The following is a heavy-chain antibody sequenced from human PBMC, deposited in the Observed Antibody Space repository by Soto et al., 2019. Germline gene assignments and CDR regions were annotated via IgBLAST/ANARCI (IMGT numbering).Heavy chain of an antibody. CDR2: VTWDSGRF. Sequence: EVQLVASGGGLVQPGRSLRLSCVVSGFTFDDFAMHWVRQPPGKGLEWVSSVTWDSGRFAYADSVKGRFTISGDNAKNSLYVEMNSLRPEDTAFYYCARVGGLGVLVRPWYLFDYCGQGALVTVSS. D-gene: IGHD3-10*01. CDR1: GFTFDDFA. V-gene: IGHV3-9*01. CDR3: ARVGGLGVLVRPWYLFDY. J-gene: IGHJ4*02.